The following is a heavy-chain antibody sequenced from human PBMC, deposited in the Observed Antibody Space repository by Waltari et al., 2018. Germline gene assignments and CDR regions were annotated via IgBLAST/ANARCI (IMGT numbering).Heavy chain of an antibody. CDR3: ARDNNRQAFDV. V-gene: IGHV4-4*07. CDR2: IYAGEDT. CDR1: GGSICNSY. Sequence: QVQLQESGPGLVKPSGTLSLTCTVSGGSICNSYWNWIRQPAGKGLEWIGRIYAGEDTNYNPSLKSRVTMSLDTSKSQFSLKLNSVTAADTAVYYCARDNNRQAFDVWGQGIMVTVSS. J-gene: IGHJ3*01.